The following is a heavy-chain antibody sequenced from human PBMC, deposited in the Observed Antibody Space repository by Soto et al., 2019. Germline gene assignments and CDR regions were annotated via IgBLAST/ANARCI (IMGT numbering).Heavy chain of an antibody. Sequence: QVQLQESGPGLVKPSQTLSLTCTVSGGSISSGGYYWSWIRQHPGKGLEWIGYIYYSGSTYYNPSLKGRVTISVDTSKNQFSLKLSSVTAADTAVYYCARDRVSGIAAAGHWFDPWGQGTLVTVSS. V-gene: IGHV4-31*03. CDR2: IYYSGST. CDR3: ARDRVSGIAAAGHWFDP. CDR1: GGSISSGGYY. J-gene: IGHJ5*02. D-gene: IGHD6-13*01.